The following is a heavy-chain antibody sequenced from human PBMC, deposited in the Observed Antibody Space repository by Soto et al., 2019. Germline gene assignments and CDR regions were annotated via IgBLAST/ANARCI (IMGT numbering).Heavy chain of an antibody. CDR1: GFRFSSYS. V-gene: IGHV3-48*02. J-gene: IGHJ3*01. D-gene: IGHD3-10*01. CDR3: AGETRYGSGAFDC. Sequence: GVSLRLSCAASGFRFSSYSMKWVPQAPGKGLEWISYICSSSSTIFYADSARGRFTISRDNAKNSLYLQMDSLRDEDTAVYYCAGETRYGSGAFDCWRQVTMGTVSS. CDR2: ICSSSSTI.